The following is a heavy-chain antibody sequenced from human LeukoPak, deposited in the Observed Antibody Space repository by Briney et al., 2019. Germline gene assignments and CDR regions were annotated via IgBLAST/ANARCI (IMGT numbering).Heavy chain of an antibody. CDR2: IIPFLGTT. CDR1: GGVFTTYA. J-gene: IGHJ3*02. V-gene: IGHV1-69*11. Sequence: ASVKVSCKASGGVFTTYAVSWVRQAPGQGLEWMGSIIPFLGTTNYAQKFQGRVTITADEPTRTAYMELTYVRSDDTAVYYCANIGTVCSSTSCYRHAFDIWGQGTMVTVSS. CDR3: ANIGTVCSSTSCYRHAFDI. D-gene: IGHD2-2*02.